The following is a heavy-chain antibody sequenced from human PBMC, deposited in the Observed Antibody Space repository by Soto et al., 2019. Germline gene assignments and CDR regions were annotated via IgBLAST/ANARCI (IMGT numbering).Heavy chain of an antibody. CDR3: ERDVAYLDS. CDR2: IYYSGST. D-gene: IGHD2-21*01. V-gene: IGHV4-39*01. Sequence: PSETLSLTCTVSGGSISSSSYYWGWIRQPPGKGLEWIESIYYSGSTYYNPSLKSRVTISVDTSKNQFSLKLSSVTAADTAVYYCERDVAYLDSWGQGTRVTVSA. CDR1: GGSISSSSYY. J-gene: IGHJ4*02.